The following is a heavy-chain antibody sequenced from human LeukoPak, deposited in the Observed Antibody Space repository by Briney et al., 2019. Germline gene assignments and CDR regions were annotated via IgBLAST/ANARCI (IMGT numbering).Heavy chain of an antibody. V-gene: IGHV4-39*07. D-gene: IGHD3-22*01. J-gene: IGHJ4*02. CDR2: IYNSGST. CDR1: GGSTSSSGYY. Sequence: SETLSLTCTVSGGSTSSSGYYWGWVRQPPGKGLEWIGSIYNSGSTYYNPSLKSRVTISVDTSKNQFSLKLSSVTAADTAVYYCARDRDYYDSSGYYGHYFDYWGQGTLVTVSS. CDR3: ARDRDYYDSSGYYGHYFDY.